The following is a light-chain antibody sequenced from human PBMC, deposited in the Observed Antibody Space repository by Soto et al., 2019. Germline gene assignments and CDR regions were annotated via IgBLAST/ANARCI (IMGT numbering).Light chain of an antibody. CDR1: QSVRAY. J-gene: IGKJ4*01. Sequence: IVLTQSPDTLSLSPGERATLSCRASQSVRAYLAWYQQKPGQAPRLLIYDASNRATGIPARFSGSGSGTDFTLTISSLDPEDFAVYYCQQRSSWPLTFGGGTKVEIK. CDR2: DAS. CDR3: QQRSSWPLT. V-gene: IGKV3-11*01.